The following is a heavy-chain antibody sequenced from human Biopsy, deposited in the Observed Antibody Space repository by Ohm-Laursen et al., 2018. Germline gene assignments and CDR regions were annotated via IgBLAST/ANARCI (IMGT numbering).Heavy chain of an antibody. Sequence: SDTLSLTCAVYGGSFSGYYWSWIRQPPGKGLEWIGEINHRGSTNYNPSLKSRVTISVDTSKNQFSLKLRSVTAADTAVYYCARAVDYYDPYYYYGLDVWAKGLRSPSP. CDR3: ARAVDYYDPYYYYGLDV. J-gene: IGHJ6*02. D-gene: IGHD3-16*01. V-gene: IGHV4-34*01. CDR1: GGSFSGYY. CDR2: INHRGST.